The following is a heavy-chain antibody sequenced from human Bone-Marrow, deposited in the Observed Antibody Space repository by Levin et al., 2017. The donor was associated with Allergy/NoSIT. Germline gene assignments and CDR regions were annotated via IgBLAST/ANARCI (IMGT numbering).Heavy chain of an antibody. J-gene: IGHJ6*02. CDR1: GDSIRRYY. CDR2: IYYSGST. CDR3: ARDAQTSPTRNYGMDV. V-gene: IGHV4-59*01. Sequence: SPTLSLPCTVSGDSIRRYYWSWIRQPPGKGLEWIGYIYYSGSTNYNPSLKSRVTLSVDTSKNQFSLDLNFVTAADPAVYYCARDAQTSPTRNYGMDVWGQGTTVTVSS.